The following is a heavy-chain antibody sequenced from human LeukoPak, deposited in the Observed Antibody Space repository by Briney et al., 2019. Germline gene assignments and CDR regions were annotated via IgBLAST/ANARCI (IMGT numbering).Heavy chain of an antibody. J-gene: IGHJ6*03. Sequence: GSSVKVSCKASGGTFSSYAICWVRQAPGQGLEWMGIINPSGGSTSYAQKFQGRVTMTRDMSTSTVYMELSSLRSEDTAVYYCARYYYYGSGSYSAYYYMDVWGQGTLVTVSS. V-gene: IGHV1-46*01. CDR2: INPSGGST. CDR3: ARYYYYGSGSYSAYYYMDV. D-gene: IGHD3-10*01. CDR1: GGTFSSYA.